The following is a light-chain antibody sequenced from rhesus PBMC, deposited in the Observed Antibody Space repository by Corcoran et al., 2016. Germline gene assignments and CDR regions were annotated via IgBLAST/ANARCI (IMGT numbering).Light chain of an antibody. V-gene: IGKV1S5*01. CDR2: VAS. J-gene: IGKJ1*01. CDR3: QQHNSHPRT. Sequence: DIQMTQSPSSLSASVGDRVTITCRASQTISSYLAWYQQKPGNVPKLLIYVASSLESGVPSRFSGSGSGTEFTLTISSLQPEDFATYYCQQHNSHPRTFGQGTKVEIK. CDR1: QTISSY.